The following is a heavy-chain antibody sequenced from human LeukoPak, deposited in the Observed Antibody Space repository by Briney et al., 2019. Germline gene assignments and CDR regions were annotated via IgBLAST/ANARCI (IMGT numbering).Heavy chain of an antibody. CDR2: IRSYIYSGAT. J-gene: IGHJ4*02. V-gene: IGHV3-49*01. D-gene: IGHD2-15*01. CDR3: ARNPHPHGSGDHGPCDS. Sequence: PGGSLRLSCTTSGFTFGDYGMSWFRQAPGKGLEWVSFIRSYIYSGATDYAASVRGRFVISRHGSESIAYLQMNSLRTEDTGVYYCARNPHPHGSGDHGPCDSWAEGTLVTVSS. CDR1: GFTFGDYG.